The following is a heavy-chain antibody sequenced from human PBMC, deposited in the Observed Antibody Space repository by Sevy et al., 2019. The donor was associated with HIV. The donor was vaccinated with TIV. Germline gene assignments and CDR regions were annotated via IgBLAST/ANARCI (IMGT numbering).Heavy chain of an antibody. J-gene: IGHJ4*02. CDR2: TATDTGDT. CDR1: GYTFNRHG. CDR3: ARDHAGSVEFYFDH. V-gene: IGHV1-3*04. Sequence: ASVKVSCKASGYTFNRHGLHWVRQAPAQGLEWMGWTATDTGDTRYSQKFQGRLTITTDTSASTLYMELSSLTSEDTAVYCCARDHAGSVEFYFDHWGQGTLVTVSS.